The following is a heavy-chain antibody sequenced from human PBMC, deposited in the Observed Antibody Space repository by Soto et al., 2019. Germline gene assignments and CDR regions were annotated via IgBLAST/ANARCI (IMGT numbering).Heavy chain of an antibody. D-gene: IGHD5-18*01. CDR1: GGSISRSFFY. CDR2: VYYSGTT. V-gene: IGHV4-39*01. J-gene: IGHJ4*02. CDR3: ASYSYGYSYFLDY. Sequence: MSLTCTVSGGSISRSFFYWGWVRQAPGKGLEWIGAVYYSGTTYYNPSLKSRVTISLDTSENQFSLRLTSVTAADTALYYCASYSYGYSYFLDYWGQGTLVTVSS.